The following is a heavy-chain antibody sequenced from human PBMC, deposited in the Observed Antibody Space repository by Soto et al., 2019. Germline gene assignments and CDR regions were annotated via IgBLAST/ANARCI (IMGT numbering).Heavy chain of an antibody. CDR3: VRAGSGWSFDY. CDR2: INAGNGDT. CDR1: GFTFTAYG. J-gene: IGHJ4*02. V-gene: IGHV1-3*01. D-gene: IGHD6-19*01. Sequence: QVQLVQSGTEVKEPGASVKVSCKASGFTFTAYGIHWVRQAPGQRLEWMGWINAGNGDTKYSQKFQGRVTISRDTSARTAYMELSSMRSEDTTVYFCVRAGSGWSFDYWGQGTLVTVSS.